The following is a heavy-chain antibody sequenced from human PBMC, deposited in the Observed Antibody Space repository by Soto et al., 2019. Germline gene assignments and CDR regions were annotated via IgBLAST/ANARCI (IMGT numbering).Heavy chain of an antibody. Sequence: GGSLRLSCAASVLTFDDYGMSWVRQAPGKGLEWVSGINWNGSSTGYADSVKGRFTISRDNAKNSLYLQMNSLRAEDTALYYCARRSYSSRFYPSGMDVWGQGTMVTVSS. CDR2: INWNGSST. V-gene: IGHV3-20*04. CDR3: ARRSYSSRFYPSGMDV. J-gene: IGHJ6*02. CDR1: VLTFDDYG. D-gene: IGHD6-13*01.